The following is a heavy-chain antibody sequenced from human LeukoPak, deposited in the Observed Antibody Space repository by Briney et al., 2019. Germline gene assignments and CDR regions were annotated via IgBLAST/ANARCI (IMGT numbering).Heavy chain of an antibody. Sequence: PSETLSLTCTVSGGSISSSSYYWGWIRQPPGKGLEWIGSIYYSGSTYYNPSLKSRVTISVDTSKNLFSLKLSSVTAADTAVYYCARVGATHFDYWGQGTLVTVSS. CDR1: GGSISSSSYY. J-gene: IGHJ4*02. CDR2: IYYSGST. CDR3: ARVGATHFDY. V-gene: IGHV4-39*01. D-gene: IGHD1-26*01.